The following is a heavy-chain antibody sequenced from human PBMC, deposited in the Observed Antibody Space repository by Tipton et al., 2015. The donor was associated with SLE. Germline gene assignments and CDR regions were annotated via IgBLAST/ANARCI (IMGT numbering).Heavy chain of an antibody. J-gene: IGHJ4*02. Sequence: TLSLTCAVYGGSFSGYYWSWIRQPPGKGLEWIGYIYYSGSTNYNPSLKSRVTISVDTSKNQFSLKLSSVTAADTAVYYCARVERAARGFDYWGQGTLVTASS. D-gene: IGHD6-13*01. V-gene: IGHV4-59*01. CDR3: ARVERAARGFDY. CDR2: IYYSGST. CDR1: GGSFSGYY.